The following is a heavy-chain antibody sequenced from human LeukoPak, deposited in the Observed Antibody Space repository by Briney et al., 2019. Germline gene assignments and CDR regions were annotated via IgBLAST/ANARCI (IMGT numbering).Heavy chain of an antibody. CDR3: ARDQLWFGELLCNFDY. V-gene: IGHV6-1*01. CDR1: GDSVSSNSAA. D-gene: IGHD3-10*01. J-gene: IGHJ4*02. Sequence: TLSLTCAISGDSVSSNSAAWNWIRQSPSRGLEWLGRTYYRSKWYNDYAVSVNSRITINPDTSKNQFSLQLNSVTPEDTAVYYCARDQLWFGELLCNFDYWGQGTLVTVSS. CDR2: TYYRSKWYN.